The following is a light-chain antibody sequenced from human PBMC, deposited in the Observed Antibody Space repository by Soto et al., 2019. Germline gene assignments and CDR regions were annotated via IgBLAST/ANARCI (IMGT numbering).Light chain of an antibody. CDR1: GPDVGAYDY. CDR3: SSYTSSSIVYV. V-gene: IGLV2-14*03. CDR2: DVN. J-gene: IGLJ1*01. Sequence: QSALTQPASPAGSSVQSITISCTGTGPDVGAYDYVSWYQQHPGKAPKLVIYDVNNRPSGVSSRFSGSKSGNTASLTISGLQAEDEADYYCSSYTSSSIVYVFGTGTKVTVL.